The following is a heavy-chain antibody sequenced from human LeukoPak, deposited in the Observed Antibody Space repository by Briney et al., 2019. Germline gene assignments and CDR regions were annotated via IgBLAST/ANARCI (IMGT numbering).Heavy chain of an antibody. Sequence: SETLSLTRTVSGRPISSYYWSWLRQPPGKGLEWIGYIYYSGSTNYNPSLKSRVTIPVDTSKSQFSLKLSSLTAADTAVYYCAREAAAGTVDYWGQGTLVTASS. CDR3: AREAAAGTVDY. J-gene: IGHJ4*02. V-gene: IGHV4-59*01. CDR1: GRPISSYY. CDR2: IYYSGST. D-gene: IGHD6-13*01.